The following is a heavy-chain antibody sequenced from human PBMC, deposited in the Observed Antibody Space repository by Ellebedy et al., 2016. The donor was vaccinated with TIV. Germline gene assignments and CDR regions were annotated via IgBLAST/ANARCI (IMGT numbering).Heavy chain of an antibody. J-gene: IGHJ6*02. CDR3: AREEIYGDYAKSRSYYYGMDV. V-gene: IGHV4-61*01. CDR2: IYYSGSI. CDR1: GGSVSSGSYY. D-gene: IGHD4-17*01. Sequence: SETLSLXXTVSGGSVSSGSYYWSWIRQPPGKGLEWIGYIYYSGSINYNPSLKSRVTISVDTSKNQFSLKLSSVTAADTAVYYCAREEIYGDYAKSRSYYYGMDVWGQGTTVTVSS.